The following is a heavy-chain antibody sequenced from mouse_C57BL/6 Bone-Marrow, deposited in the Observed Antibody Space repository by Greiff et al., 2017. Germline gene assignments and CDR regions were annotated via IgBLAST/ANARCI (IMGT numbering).Heavy chain of an antibody. CDR2: INPGSGGT. V-gene: IGHV1-54*01. CDR1: GYAFTNYL. CDR3: ARLNYGSSYASFAY. D-gene: IGHD1-1*01. Sequence: VQLQQSGAELVRPGTSVKVSCKASGYAFTNYLIEWVKQRPGQGLEWIGVINPGSGGTNYNETFKGKATLTADKSSRTAYMQLSSLTSEDSAVYFCARLNYGSSYASFAYWCQGTLVTVSA. J-gene: IGHJ3*01.